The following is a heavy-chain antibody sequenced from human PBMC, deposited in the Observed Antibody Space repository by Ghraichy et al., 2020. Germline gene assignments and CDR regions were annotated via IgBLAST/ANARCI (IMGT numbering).Heavy chain of an antibody. CDR2: INPNSGGT. Sequence: ASVKVSCKASGYTFTGYYMHWVRQAPGQGLEWMGWINPNSGGTNYAQKFQGWVTMTRDTFISTAYMELSRLRSDDTAVYYCARSAHYYGSGSYYCDYWGQGTLVTVSS. CDR3: ARSAHYYGSGSYYCDY. CDR1: GYTFTGYY. V-gene: IGHV1-2*04. D-gene: IGHD3-10*01. J-gene: IGHJ4*02.